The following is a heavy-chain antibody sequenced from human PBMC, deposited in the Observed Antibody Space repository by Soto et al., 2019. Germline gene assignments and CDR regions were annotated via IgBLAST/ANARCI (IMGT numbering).Heavy chain of an antibody. Sequence: EVQLVESGGGLVQPGGSLRLSCAASGFTFSGYWMAWGRQAPGKGLEWVANIHPDGSGRYYVDSVKGRFNISRDNAQNSLYLQMNRLRAEETCLYYGAREGRLLGAFDIWGQGTVVTVSS. CDR1: GFTFSGYW. CDR2: IHPDGSGR. CDR3: AREGRLLGAFDI. V-gene: IGHV3-7*01. D-gene: IGHD3-16*01. J-gene: IGHJ3*02.